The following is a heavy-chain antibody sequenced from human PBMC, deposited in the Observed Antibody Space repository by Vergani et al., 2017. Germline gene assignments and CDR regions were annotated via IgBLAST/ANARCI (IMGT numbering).Heavy chain of an antibody. CDR2: IYLNDDQ. J-gene: IGHJ6*03. D-gene: IGHD1-7*01. Sequence: QITLKESGPTLVKPTQTLTLTCTFSGFSLNTRGVSVAWIRQPPGKALDWLALIYLNDDQHYSPSLNNRVTINKDTSKNQVILTLTNMDYVDTGTYYCVYRKTECGTTGGFYPIYYYYYMDVRDKGTTVAVSS. CDR1: GFSLNTRGVS. V-gene: IGHV2-5*04. CDR3: VYRKTECGTTGGFYPIYYYYYMDV.